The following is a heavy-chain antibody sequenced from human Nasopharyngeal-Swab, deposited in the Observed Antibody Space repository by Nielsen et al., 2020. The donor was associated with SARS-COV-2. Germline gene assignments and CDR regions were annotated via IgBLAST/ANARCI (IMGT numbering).Heavy chain of an antibody. Sequence: GESLKISCAASGFTFSSYAMHWVRQAPGKGLEWVAVISYDGSNKYYADSVKGRFTISRDNSKNTLYLQMNSLRAEDTAVYFCATGGDVNYFDYWGQGTLVTVSS. V-gene: IGHV3-30-3*01. D-gene: IGHD3-10*01. J-gene: IGHJ4*02. CDR2: ISYDGSNK. CDR3: ATGGDVNYFDY. CDR1: GFTFSSYA.